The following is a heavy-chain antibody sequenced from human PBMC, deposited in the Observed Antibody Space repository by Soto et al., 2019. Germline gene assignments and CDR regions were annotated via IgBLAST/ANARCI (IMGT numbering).Heavy chain of an antibody. CDR3: ASSGSPGWPRGKWFDP. CDR2: INHSGIT. J-gene: IGHJ5*02. CDR1: GGSFSGYY. V-gene: IGHV4-34*01. Sequence: SETLSLTCAVYGGSFSGYYCRWIRQPPWKGLEWIGEINHSGITNYNPSLTSRLTISLDTSKNQFSLKLRSVTAADTAAYYCASSGSPGWPRGKWFDPLGQRTLVTFFS. D-gene: IGHD6-19*01.